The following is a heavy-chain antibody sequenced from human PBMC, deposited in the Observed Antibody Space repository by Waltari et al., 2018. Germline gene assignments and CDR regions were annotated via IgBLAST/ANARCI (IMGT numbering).Heavy chain of an antibody. V-gene: IGHV3-23*01. CDR1: GFTFSSYA. CDR2: ISGSGGST. D-gene: IGHD3-22*01. J-gene: IGHJ4*02. CDR3: AKDLSYYDSSGYYYGGLDY. Sequence: EVQLLESGGGLVQPGGSLRLSCAASGFTFSSYAMSWVRQAPGKGLGWVSAISGSGGSTYYAESVKGRVTISRDNSKNTLYLQMNSLRAEDTAVYYCAKDLSYYDSSGYYYGGLDYWGQGTLVTVSS.